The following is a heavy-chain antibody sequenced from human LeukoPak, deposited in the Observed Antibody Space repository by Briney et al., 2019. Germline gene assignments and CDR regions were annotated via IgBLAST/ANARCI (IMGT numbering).Heavy chain of an antibody. J-gene: IGHJ4*02. CDR1: GFTFSSYG. Sequence: GGSLRLSCAASGFTFSSYGMSWVRQAPGKGLEWVSAISGSGGSTYYADSVKGRFTVSRDNSKNTLYLQMSSLRAADTAVYYCAKDMRWFGESFDYWGQGTLVTVSS. V-gene: IGHV3-23*01. CDR3: AKDMRWFGESFDY. CDR2: ISGSGGST. D-gene: IGHD3-10*01.